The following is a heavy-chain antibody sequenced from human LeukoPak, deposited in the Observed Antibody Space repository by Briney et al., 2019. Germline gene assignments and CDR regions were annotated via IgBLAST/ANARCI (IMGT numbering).Heavy chain of an antibody. J-gene: IGHJ4*02. CDR1: GLIVSSNY. Sequence: GGSLRLSCAASGLIVSSNYMTWVRQAPGKGLEWVAVISYDGSNKYYADSVKGRFTISRDNSKNTLYLQMNSLRAEDTAVYYCARRDSSGWLYWGQGTLVTVSS. D-gene: IGHD6-19*01. V-gene: IGHV3-30-3*01. CDR2: ISYDGSNK. CDR3: ARRDSSGWLY.